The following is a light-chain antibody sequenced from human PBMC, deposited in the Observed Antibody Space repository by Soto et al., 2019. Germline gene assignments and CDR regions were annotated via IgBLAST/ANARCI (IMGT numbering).Light chain of an antibody. J-gene: IGLJ3*02. V-gene: IGLV4-69*01. CDR3: QTWDTDIRV. Sequence: QPVLTQSPSASASLGASVKLTCTLSSGHSNYAIAWHQQQPEKGPRYLMKLNSDGSHNKGDGIPDRFSGSSSGAERYLTISSLQSEDEADYYCQTWDTDIRVFGGGTKLTVL. CDR2: LNSDGSH. CDR1: SGHSNYA.